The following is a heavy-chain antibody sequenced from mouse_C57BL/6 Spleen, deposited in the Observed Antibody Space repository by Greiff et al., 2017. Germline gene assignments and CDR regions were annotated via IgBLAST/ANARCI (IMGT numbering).Heavy chain of an antibody. Sequence: ESGPGMVKPSQSLSLTCTVTGYSITSGYDWHWIRHFPGNKLEWMGYISYSGSTNYNPSLKSRISITHDTSKNHFFLKLNSVTTEDTATYYCARDGYHGGFDYWGQGTTLTVSS. CDR3: ARDGYHGGFDY. CDR2: ISYSGST. CDR1: GYSITSGYD. D-gene: IGHD2-2*01. V-gene: IGHV3-1*01. J-gene: IGHJ2*01.